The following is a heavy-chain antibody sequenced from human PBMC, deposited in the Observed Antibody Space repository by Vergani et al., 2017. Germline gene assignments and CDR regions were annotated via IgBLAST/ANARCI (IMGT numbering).Heavy chain of an antibody. CDR2: ISFDGTNE. Sequence: QVQLVESGGGVVQPGTSLRLSCVVSGFALNRHAMYWVRQAPGKGLEWVVGISFDGTNEYYPDLVKGRFTISRDIAKNTLYLQVRSLRLEDTGVYHCVGDRGLCAGGRCCTEAWDYWGQGTPVTVSS. V-gene: IGHV3-30-3*01. J-gene: IGHJ4*02. CDR3: VGDRGLCAGGRCCTEAWDY. D-gene: IGHD4/OR15-4a*01. CDR1: GFALNRHA.